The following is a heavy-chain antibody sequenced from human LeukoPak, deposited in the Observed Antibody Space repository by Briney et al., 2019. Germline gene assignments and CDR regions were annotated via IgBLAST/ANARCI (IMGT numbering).Heavy chain of an antibody. CDR2: IRYDGSNK. V-gene: IGHV3-30*02. CDR3: AKDRGGCSSTSCYPKVSTF. J-gene: IGHJ4*02. D-gene: IGHD2-2*01. CDR1: GFTFSSDS. Sequence: PGGSLRLSCAASGFTFSSDSMNWVRQAPGKGLEWVAFIRYDGSNKYYADSVKGRFTISRDNSKNTLYLQMNSLRAEDTAVYYCAKDRGGCSSTSCYPKVSTFGGQGTLVTVSS.